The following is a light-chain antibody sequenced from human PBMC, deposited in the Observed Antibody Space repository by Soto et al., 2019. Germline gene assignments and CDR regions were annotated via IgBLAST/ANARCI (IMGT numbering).Light chain of an antibody. V-gene: IGKV3-11*01. Sequence: EIVLTQSPATLSLSPGERAALSCRASQSISTYLAWYQQKPGQAPRLFIYDASNRATGIPARFSGSGSGTDFTLTISSLETEDFAVYYCQQRSEWPITFGQGTRLDIK. CDR3: QQRSEWPIT. J-gene: IGKJ5*01. CDR1: QSISTY. CDR2: DAS.